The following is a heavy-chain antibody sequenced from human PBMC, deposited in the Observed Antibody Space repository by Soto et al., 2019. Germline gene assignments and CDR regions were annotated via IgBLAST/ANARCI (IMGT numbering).Heavy chain of an antibody. CDR1: GYTFTSYE. V-gene: IGHV1-8*01. CDR3: ARNLYYDFWSGYWPDYYGMDV. D-gene: IGHD3-3*01. J-gene: IGHJ6*02. Sequence: ASVKVSCKASGYTFTSYEINWVRQATGQGLEWMGWMNPNSGNTGYAQKFQGRVTMTRNTSISTAYMELSSLRSEDTAVYYCARNLYYDFWSGYWPDYYGMDVWGQGTTVTVSS. CDR2: MNPNSGNT.